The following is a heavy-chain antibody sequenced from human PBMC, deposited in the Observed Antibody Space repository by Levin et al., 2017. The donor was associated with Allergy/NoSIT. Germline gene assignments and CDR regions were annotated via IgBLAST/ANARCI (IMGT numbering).Heavy chain of an antibody. CDR3: ARFGYSGYVSWFDP. D-gene: IGHD5-12*01. Sequence: ASVKVSCKASGGTFSSYAISWVRQAPGQGLEWMGGIIPIFGTANYAQKFQGRVTITADESTSTAYMELSSLRSEDTAVYYCARFGYSGYVSWFDPWGQGTLVTVSS. J-gene: IGHJ5*02. CDR1: GGTFSSYA. V-gene: IGHV1-69*13. CDR2: IIPIFGTA.